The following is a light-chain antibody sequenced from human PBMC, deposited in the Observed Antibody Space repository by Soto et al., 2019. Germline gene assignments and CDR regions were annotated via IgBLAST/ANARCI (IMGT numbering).Light chain of an antibody. J-gene: IGKJ2*01. CDR1: QSLLQSNGNTY. CDR3: MHALQTLYT. CDR2: LAS. V-gene: IGKV2-28*01. Sequence: IVITQSPLSLPVTPGEPASISCVSSQSLLQSNGNTYLDWYLQKPGQSPQLLIYLASYRASGVHDRFSGSGSGTDFTLRISRVEAEDVGVYYCMHALQTLYTFGQGTKLEI.